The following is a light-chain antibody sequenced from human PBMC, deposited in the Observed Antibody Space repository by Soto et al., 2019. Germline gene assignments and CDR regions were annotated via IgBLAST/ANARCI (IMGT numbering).Light chain of an antibody. Sequence: LTQLPAFLRTLLGDRVTITCRASQGIGSYLAWYQQRPGKAPKFLMCLASTLHSWVPSGFCGCGSGTECNLTITRRRPGDCDTYCCQQLISDTRTFCQGT. V-gene: IGKV1-9*01. J-gene: IGKJ1*01. CDR1: QGIGSY. CDR2: LAS. CDR3: QQLISDTRT.